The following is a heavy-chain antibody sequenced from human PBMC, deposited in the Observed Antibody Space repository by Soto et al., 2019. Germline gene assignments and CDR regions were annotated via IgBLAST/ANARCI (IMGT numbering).Heavy chain of an antibody. J-gene: IGHJ4*02. CDR3: AHRRRTYDTGPPVYFDY. Sequence: SGPTLVNPTQTLTLTCTFSGFSLSTSSVGVGWIRQPPGKALEWLALISWNDEKRYSPSLKNRLTITKYTSKNQVVLSLSNMDPVDTATYYCAHRRRTYDTGPPVYFDYWGQGALVTVSS. CDR1: GFSLSTSSVG. D-gene: IGHD2-21*01. CDR2: ISWNDEK. V-gene: IGHV2-5*01.